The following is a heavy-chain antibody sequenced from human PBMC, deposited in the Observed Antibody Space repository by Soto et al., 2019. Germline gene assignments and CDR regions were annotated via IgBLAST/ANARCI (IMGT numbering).Heavy chain of an antibody. CDR1: GFTFSSYS. D-gene: IGHD2-15*01. CDR3: ARDNGLSSYAFDI. CDR2: ISSSSSYI. V-gene: IGHV3-21*01. J-gene: IGHJ3*02. Sequence: EVQLVESGGGLVKPGGSLRLSCAASGFTFSSYSMNWVRQAPGKGLEWVSSISSSSSYIYYADSVKGRFTISRDNAKNSLYLQMNSLRAEDTAVYYCARDNGLSSYAFDIWCQGTMVSVSS.